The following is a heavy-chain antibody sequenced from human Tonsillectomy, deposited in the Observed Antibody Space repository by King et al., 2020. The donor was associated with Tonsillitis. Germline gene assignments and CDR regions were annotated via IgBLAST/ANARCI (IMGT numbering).Heavy chain of an antibody. CDR1: GDSVSSSSAS. V-gene: IGHV6-1*01. CDR2: TYYRSAWYT. J-gene: IGHJ4*02. CDR3: AREEWSAHGTWLLT. Sequence: QVQLQQSGPGLVKPSQTLSLTCAISGDSVSSSSASWNWIRQSPSRGLEWLGRTYYRSAWYTDYVVSVKSRITINPDTSTNQFSLHLNSVTPEDTAVYDCAREEWSAHGTWLLTWGQGALVTVSP. D-gene: IGHD3-3*01.